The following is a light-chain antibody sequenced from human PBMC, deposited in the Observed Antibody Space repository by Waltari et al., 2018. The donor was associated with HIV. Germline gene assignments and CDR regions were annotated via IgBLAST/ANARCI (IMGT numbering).Light chain of an antibody. CDR1: SSDVGDYNH. CDR2: DVS. J-gene: IGLJ1*01. V-gene: IGLV2-11*01. CDR3: CSYAGTYTYV. Sequence: QSALTQPRSVSGSPGQSVTIPCTGTSSDVGDYNHVSWYQQHPGKAPKLMIYDVSKWPSGVPDRFSGSKSGNTASLTISGLQAEDEADYYCCSYAGTYTYVFGTGTKVTVL.